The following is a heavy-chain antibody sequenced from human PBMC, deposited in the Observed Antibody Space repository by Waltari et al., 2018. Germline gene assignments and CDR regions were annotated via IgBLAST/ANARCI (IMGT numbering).Heavy chain of an antibody. Sequence: QVQLVESGGGLVKPGGSLILSCAASGFTFSDYYRRWIRQAPGKGLEWVSYISSSGSTIYYADSVKGRFTISRDNAKNSLYLQMNSLRAEDTAVYYCARRNYPYYYYGMDVWGQGTTVTVSS. CDR1: GFTFSDYY. CDR2: ISSSGSTI. D-gene: IGHD1-1*01. V-gene: IGHV3-11*04. CDR3: ARRNYPYYYYGMDV. J-gene: IGHJ6*02.